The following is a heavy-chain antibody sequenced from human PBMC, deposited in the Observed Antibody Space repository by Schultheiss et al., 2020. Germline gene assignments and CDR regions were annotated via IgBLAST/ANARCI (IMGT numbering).Heavy chain of an antibody. CDR3: ASLQYYYDSSGFPV. CDR1: GGSISSSSYY. V-gene: IGHV4-39*07. J-gene: IGHJ6*04. D-gene: IGHD3-22*01. CDR2: IYYSGST. Sequence: SETLSLTCTVSGGSISSSSYYWGWIRQPPGKGLEWIGSIYYSGSTYYNPSLKSRVTISVDTSKNQFSLKLSSVTAADTAVYYCASLQYYYDSSGFPVWGKGTTVTVSS.